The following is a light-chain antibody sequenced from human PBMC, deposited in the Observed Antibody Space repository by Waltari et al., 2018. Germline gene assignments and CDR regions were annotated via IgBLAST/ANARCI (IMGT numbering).Light chain of an antibody. J-gene: IGLJ3*02. CDR2: DVS. V-gene: IGLV2-11*01. Sequence: QSALTPPRSVSGSPGQSVTISCTGTSSDVGGYNYVYWYQQHPGKAPKLMIYDVSKRPSGVPDRFSGSKSGNTASLTISGLQAEDEADYYCCSYAGSYTYVFGGGTKLTVL. CDR1: SSDVGGYNY. CDR3: CSYAGSYTYV.